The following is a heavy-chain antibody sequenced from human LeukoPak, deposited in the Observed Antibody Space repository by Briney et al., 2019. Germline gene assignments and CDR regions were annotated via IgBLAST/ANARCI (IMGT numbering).Heavy chain of an antibody. CDR2: IYYSGNT. J-gene: IGHJ4*02. CDR3: ARHENVVVVVAATGFDN. CDR1: GGSISSSSHF. D-gene: IGHD2-15*01. Sequence: SETLSLTCTVSGGSISSSSHFWSWIRQPPGKGLEWIGSIYYSGNTYYNSSLKSRVTISVDTSKNQFSLKLSSVTAADTAVYCCARHENVVVVVAATGFDNWGQGTLVTVSS. V-gene: IGHV4-39*01.